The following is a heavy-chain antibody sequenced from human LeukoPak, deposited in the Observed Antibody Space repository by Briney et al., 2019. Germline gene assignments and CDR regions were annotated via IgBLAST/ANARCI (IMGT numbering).Heavy chain of an antibody. CDR3: ARQNYYDTHPRGFFDY. J-gene: IGHJ4*02. Sequence: SETLSLTCTVPGGSISSSGYYWGWIRQPPGKGLEWIGSIYYSGSTFDNPSLKSRITISVDTSKNQFSLKLSSVTAADTAVYYCARQNYYDTHPRGFFDYWGQGTLVTVSS. D-gene: IGHD3-22*01. CDR2: IYYSGST. CDR1: GGSISSSGYY. V-gene: IGHV4-39*01.